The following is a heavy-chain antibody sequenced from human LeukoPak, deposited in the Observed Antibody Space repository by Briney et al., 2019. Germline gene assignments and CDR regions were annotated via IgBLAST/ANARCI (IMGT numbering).Heavy chain of an antibody. Sequence: GGSLRLSCAASGFTFSSYAMSWVRQAPGKGLEWVSAISGSGGSTYYADSVKGRFTISGDNSKNTLYLQMNSLRAEDTAVYYCAKNQLVTVYFDYWGQGTLVTVSS. V-gene: IGHV3-23*01. J-gene: IGHJ4*02. CDR2: ISGSGGST. D-gene: IGHD6-13*01. CDR3: AKNQLVTVYFDY. CDR1: GFTFSSYA.